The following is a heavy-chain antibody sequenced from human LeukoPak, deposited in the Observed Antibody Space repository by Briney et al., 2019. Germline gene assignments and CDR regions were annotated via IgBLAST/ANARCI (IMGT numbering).Heavy chain of an antibody. CDR3: ARGSSWPDYYFDY. D-gene: IGHD6-13*01. CDR2: IYPGDSDT. Sequence: GASLQISCKGSGSIFTSYWIGWVRQLPGKGLEWMGIIYPGDSDTRYSPSFQGQVTISADKSISTAYLQWSSLKASDTAMYYCARGSSWPDYYFDYWGQGTLVTVSS. J-gene: IGHJ4*02. CDR1: GSIFTSYW. V-gene: IGHV5-51*01.